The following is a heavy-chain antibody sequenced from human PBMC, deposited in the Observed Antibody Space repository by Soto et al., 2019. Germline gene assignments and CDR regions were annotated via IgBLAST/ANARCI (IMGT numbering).Heavy chain of an antibody. J-gene: IGHJ4*02. CDR1: GGSFSGYY. CDR2: INHSGST. CDR3: AGSGELSSNPIDY. Sequence: SETLSLTCAVYGGSFSGYYWSWIRQPPGKGLEWIGEINHSGSTNYNPSLKSRVTISVDTSKNQFSLKLSSVTAADTAVHYCAGSGELSSNPIDYWGQGTLVTVSS. V-gene: IGHV4-34*01. D-gene: IGHD3-16*02.